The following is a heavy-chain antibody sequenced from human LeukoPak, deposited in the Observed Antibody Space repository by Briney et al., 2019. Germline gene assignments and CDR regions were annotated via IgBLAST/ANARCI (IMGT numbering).Heavy chain of an antibody. Sequence: SETLSLTCTVSGGSISSYYWSWIRQPAGKGLEWIGRIYTSGSTNYNPSLKSRVTMSVDTSKNQFSLKLCSVTAADTAVYYCARAKGYDSSGYYTFDYWGQGTLVTVSS. CDR3: ARAKGYDSSGYYTFDY. V-gene: IGHV4-4*07. J-gene: IGHJ4*02. CDR1: GGSISSYY. CDR2: IYTSGST. D-gene: IGHD3-22*01.